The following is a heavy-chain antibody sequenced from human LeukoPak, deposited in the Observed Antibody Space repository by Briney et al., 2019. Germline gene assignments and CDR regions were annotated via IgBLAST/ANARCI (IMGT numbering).Heavy chain of an antibody. J-gene: IGHJ3*02. D-gene: IGHD4-17*01. V-gene: IGHV1-2*02. Sequence: GASVKVSCKASGYTFTGYYIHWVRQAPGQWLEWMGWINPNSGGTNSAQKFQGRVTMTRDTSISTAYMELSRLRSDDTAVYYCARELRIMTTVTPDAFDIWGQGTMVTVSS. CDR2: INPNSGGT. CDR3: ARELRIMTTVTPDAFDI. CDR1: GYTFTGYY.